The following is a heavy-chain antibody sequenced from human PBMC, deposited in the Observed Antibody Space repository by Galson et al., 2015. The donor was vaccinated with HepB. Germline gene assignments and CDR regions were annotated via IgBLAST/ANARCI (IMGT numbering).Heavy chain of an antibody. CDR1: GFIFSSSA. CDR2: IVVGSGNT. V-gene: IGHV1-58*02. J-gene: IGHJ2*01. D-gene: IGHD3-22*01. Sequence: SVKVSCKASGFIFSSSAMQWVRQARGQRLEWIGWIVVGSGNTNYAQKFQERATITRDMSTNTAYMGLSSLRSEDTAVYYCATDSSPYYYDTSGNFGYFDLWGRGTLVTVSS. CDR3: ATDSSPYYYDTSGNFGYFDL.